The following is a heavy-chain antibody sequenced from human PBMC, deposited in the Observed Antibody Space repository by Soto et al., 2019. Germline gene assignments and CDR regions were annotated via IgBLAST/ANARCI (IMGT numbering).Heavy chain of an antibody. CDR3: ASGGAGSGPFTWELPDH. Sequence: QMQLVQSGAEVKKTGSTVTVSCKALGNTFTYRYLHWVRQAPGQALEWMGWITPFSGDVHYAQKFQEIVTFTGDRSINTAYMRMSSLRSEDTAMYYCASGGAGSGPFTWELPDHWGQATLVTVSS. CDR1: GNTFTYRY. J-gene: IGHJ4*02. V-gene: IGHV1-45*02. CDR2: ITPFSGDV. D-gene: IGHD1-26*01.